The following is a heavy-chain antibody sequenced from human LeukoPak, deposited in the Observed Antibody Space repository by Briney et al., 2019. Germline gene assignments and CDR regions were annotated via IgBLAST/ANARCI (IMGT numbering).Heavy chain of an antibody. D-gene: IGHD4-17*01. CDR2: IYSGGST. CDR1: GFTVSSNY. J-gene: IGHJ3*02. CDR3: ARDYAETTVTPNAFGI. Sequence: PGGSLRLSCAASGFTVSSNYMSWVRQAPGKGLERVSVIYSGGSTYYADSVKGRFTISRDNSKNTLYLQMNSLRAEDTAVYYCARDYAETTVTPNAFGIWGQGTMVTVSS. V-gene: IGHV3-53*01.